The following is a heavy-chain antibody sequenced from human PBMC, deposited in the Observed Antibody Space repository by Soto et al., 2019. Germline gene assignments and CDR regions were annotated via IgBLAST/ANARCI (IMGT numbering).Heavy chain of an antibody. Sequence: SETLSLTCAVYGGSFSGYYWSWIRQPPGKGLEWIGEINHSGSTNYNPSLKSRVTISVDTSKNQFSLKLSSVTAADTAVYYCARGDCSGGSCYSDYWGQGTLVTVSS. J-gene: IGHJ4*02. D-gene: IGHD2-15*01. CDR1: GGSFSGYY. CDR3: ARGDCSGGSCYSDY. CDR2: INHSGST. V-gene: IGHV4-34*01.